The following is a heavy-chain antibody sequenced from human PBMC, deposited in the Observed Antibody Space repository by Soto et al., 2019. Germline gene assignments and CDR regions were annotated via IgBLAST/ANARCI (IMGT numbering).Heavy chain of an antibody. CDR2: INSDGSST. CDR1: GFTFSSYW. D-gene: IGHD2-8*01. J-gene: IGHJ4*02. V-gene: IGHV3-74*01. Sequence: GGSLRLSCAASGFTFSSYWMHWVRQAPGKGPVWVSRINSDGSSTSYADSVKGRFTISRDNAKNTLYLQMNSLRAEDTAVYYCARDGPKGTNGALSFGYWGQGSLVTVSS. CDR3: ARDGPKGTNGALSFGY.